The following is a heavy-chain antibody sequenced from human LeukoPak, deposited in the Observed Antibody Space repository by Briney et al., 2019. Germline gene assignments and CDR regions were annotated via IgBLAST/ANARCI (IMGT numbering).Heavy chain of an antibody. J-gene: IGHJ3*02. V-gene: IGHV3-11*04. CDR3: ARESPYYYDSSGFDAFDI. CDR2: ISSSGSTI. CDR1: GFTFSDYY. Sequence: GGSLRLSCAASGFTFSDYYMSWIRQAPGKGLEWVSYISSSGSTIYYVDSVKGRFTISRDNAKNSLYLQMNSLRAEDTAVYYCARESPYYYDSSGFDAFDIWGQGTMVTVSS. D-gene: IGHD3-22*01.